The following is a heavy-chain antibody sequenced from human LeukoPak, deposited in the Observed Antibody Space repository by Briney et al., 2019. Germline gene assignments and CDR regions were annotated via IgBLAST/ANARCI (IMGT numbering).Heavy chain of an antibody. CDR2: IYSGGNI. CDR3: ARGGFRGDITWVVFDS. V-gene: IGHV3-66*01. CDR1: GFTVSNNY. D-gene: IGHD3-10*01. Sequence: GGSLGLSCAVSGFTVSNNYMSWVRQAPGKGLEWVSVIYSGGNIYYADSVKGRFIISRDNSKNTLYLQMNSLRVEDTAVFYCARGGFRGDITWVVFDSWGLGTLVTVSS. J-gene: IGHJ4*02.